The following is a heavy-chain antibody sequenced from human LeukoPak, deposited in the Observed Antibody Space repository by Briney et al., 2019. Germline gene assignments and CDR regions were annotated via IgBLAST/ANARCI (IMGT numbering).Heavy chain of an antibody. CDR1: GGSISSYY. Sequence: SETLSLTCTVSGGSISSYYWSWIRQPPGKGLEWIGYIYYSGSNNYNPSLKSRVTISVDTSKNQFSLKLSSVTAADTAVYYCAREPGKYSSSWYNYFDYWGQGTLVTVSS. V-gene: IGHV4-59*01. D-gene: IGHD6-13*01. CDR3: AREPGKYSSSWYNYFDY. CDR2: IYYSGSN. J-gene: IGHJ4*02.